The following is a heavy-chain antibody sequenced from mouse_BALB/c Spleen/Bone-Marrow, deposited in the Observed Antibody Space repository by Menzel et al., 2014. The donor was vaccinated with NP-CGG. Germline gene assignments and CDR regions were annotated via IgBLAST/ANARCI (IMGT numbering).Heavy chain of an antibody. CDR3: ARVVATDWYFDV. Sequence: VQRVESGPGLVAPSQCLSIPCTVSGFSLSRYSVHWVRQPPGKGLEWLGMIWGGGSTDYNSALKSRLSISKDNSKSQVFLKMNSLQTDDTAMYYCARVVATDWYFDVWGAGTTVTVSS. D-gene: IGHD1-1*01. V-gene: IGHV2-6-4*01. CDR2: IWGGGST. CDR1: GFSLSRYS. J-gene: IGHJ1*01.